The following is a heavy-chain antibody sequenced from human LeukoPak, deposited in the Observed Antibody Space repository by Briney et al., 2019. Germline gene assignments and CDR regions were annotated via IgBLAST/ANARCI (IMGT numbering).Heavy chain of an antibody. CDR1: GGSISSYY. V-gene: IGHV4-59*12. CDR2: IYYSGST. Sequence: SETLSLTCTVSGGSISSYYWSWIRQPPGKGLEWIGYIYYSGSTYYNPSLRSRVTISVDTSKNQFSLKLSSVTAADTAVYYCAREHIVATYLIDYWGQGNLVTVSS. J-gene: IGHJ4*01. D-gene: IGHD5-12*01. CDR3: AREHIVATYLIDY.